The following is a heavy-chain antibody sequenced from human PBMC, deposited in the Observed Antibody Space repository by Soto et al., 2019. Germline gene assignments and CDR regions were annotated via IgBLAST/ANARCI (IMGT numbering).Heavy chain of an antibody. J-gene: IGHJ3*01. V-gene: IGHV1-69*02. CDR3: ARVVRGYAFGSDFDL. CDR1: GGTFSSYT. D-gene: IGHD5-12*01. Sequence: QVQLVQSGAEVKKPGSSVKVSCKASGGTFSSYTISLVRQAPGQGLEWMGRIIPILGIANYAQKFQGRVTSTADKSTSTAYMELISLSYEATAVYYCARVVRGYAFGSDFDLWGQGTIVTVSS. CDR2: IIPILGIA.